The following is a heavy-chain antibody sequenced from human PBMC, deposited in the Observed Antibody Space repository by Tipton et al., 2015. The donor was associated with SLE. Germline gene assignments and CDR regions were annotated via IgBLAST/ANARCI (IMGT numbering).Heavy chain of an antibody. CDR1: GGSMSSSSYY. D-gene: IGHD3-16*01. CDR2: IYYSGST. Sequence: TLSLTCTVSGGSMSSSSYYWGWIRQPPGKGLEWIGSIYYSGSTYYNPSLKSRVTISVDTSKNQFSLKLSSVTDADTAVYYCARDGGPWTWFDPWGQGTLVTVSS. CDR3: ARDGGPWTWFDP. J-gene: IGHJ5*02. V-gene: IGHV4-39*07.